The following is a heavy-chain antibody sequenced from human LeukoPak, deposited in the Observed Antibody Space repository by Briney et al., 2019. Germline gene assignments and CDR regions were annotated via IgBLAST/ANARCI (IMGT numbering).Heavy chain of an antibody. J-gene: IGHJ6*03. CDR3: ARDRYDILTGSAGSYYYYMDV. Sequence: PSETLSLTCTVSGGSISSYYWSWIRQPPGKGLEWIGRIYTSGSTNYNPSLKSRVTMSVDTSKNQFSLKLSSVTAADTAVYYCARDRYDILTGSAGSYYYYMDVWGKGTTVTISS. CDR2: IYTSGST. CDR1: GGSISSYY. D-gene: IGHD3-9*01. V-gene: IGHV4-4*07.